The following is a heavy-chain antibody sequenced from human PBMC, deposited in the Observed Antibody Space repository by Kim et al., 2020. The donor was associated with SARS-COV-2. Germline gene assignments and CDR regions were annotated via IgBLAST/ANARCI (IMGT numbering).Heavy chain of an antibody. V-gene: IGHV4-30-2*05. J-gene: IGHJ4*02. D-gene: IGHD3-10*01. Sequence: NPALKSRVTISGDTSKNQFSLKLSSVTAADTAVYYCARAPLWFGELVVDYWGQGTLVTVSS. CDR3: ARAPLWFGELVVDY.